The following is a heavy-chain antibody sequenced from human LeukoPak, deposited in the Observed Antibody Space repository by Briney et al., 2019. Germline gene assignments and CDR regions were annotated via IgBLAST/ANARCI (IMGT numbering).Heavy chain of an antibody. D-gene: IGHD1-26*01. CDR2: IRYDGSNK. V-gene: IGHV3-30*02. CDR3: AKDSKTYSGSYGVDY. J-gene: IGHJ4*02. Sequence: GESLRLSCAASGFTFGSYGMHWVRQAPGKGLEWVAFIRYDGSNKYYADSVKGRFTISRDNSKNTLYLQMNSLRAEDTAVYYCAKDSKTYSGSYGVDYWGQGTLVTVSS. CDR1: GFTFGSYG.